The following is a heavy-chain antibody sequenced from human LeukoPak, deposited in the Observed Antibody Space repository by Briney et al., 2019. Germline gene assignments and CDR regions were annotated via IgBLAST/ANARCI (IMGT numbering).Heavy chain of an antibody. CDR3: ARVAKERVGGVYYFDY. CDR1: GFTFSDYD. D-gene: IGHD1-1*01. J-gene: IGHJ4*02. V-gene: IGHV3-13*01. CDR2: IGTAGDT. Sequence: GGSLRLSCAASGFTFSDYDMHWVREATGKGLEWVSAIGTAGDTYYTGSVKGRFTISRENAKNSLYLQMNSLRAGDTAVYYCARVAKERVGGVYYFDYWGQGTLVTVSS.